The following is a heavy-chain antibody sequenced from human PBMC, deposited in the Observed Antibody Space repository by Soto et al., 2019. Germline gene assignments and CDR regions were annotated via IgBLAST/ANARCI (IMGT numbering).Heavy chain of an antibody. CDR1: GGSVSGSYYY. J-gene: IGHJ4*02. CDR3: ATSQKGYNWNYFDH. D-gene: IGHD1-1*01. Sequence: SETLSLTCAVSGGSVSGSYYYWAWLRQPPGKGPEWIGSVFHTGFTSYNPPLESRVSVSMDTSKSQFSLKLSAVTASDTAVYYCATSQKGYNWNYFDHWVQGALVP. V-gene: IGHV4-39*01. CDR2: VFHTGFT.